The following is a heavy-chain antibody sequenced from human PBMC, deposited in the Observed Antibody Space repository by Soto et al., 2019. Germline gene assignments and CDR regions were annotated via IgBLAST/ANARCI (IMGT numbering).Heavy chain of an antibody. CDR1: GGSISGNY. Sequence: SDTLSLTCTVSGGSISGNYWSWIRQPAGKGLEWIGRIYRSGSANYNPSLKSRVTMSVDTSKNQFSLKMTSVTAADTAVYYCARDSQIWFDPWGHGILVTVSS. J-gene: IGHJ5*02. V-gene: IGHV4-4*07. CDR2: IYRSGSA. CDR3: ARDSQIWFDP.